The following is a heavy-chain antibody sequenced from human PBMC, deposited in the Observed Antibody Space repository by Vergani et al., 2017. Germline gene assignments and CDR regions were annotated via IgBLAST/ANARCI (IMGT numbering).Heavy chain of an antibody. CDR2: IRYDGSNK. CDR3: AKDGQWLGSGYADWYYFDY. CDR1: GFTFSSYR. V-gene: IGHV3-30*02. D-gene: IGHD5-12*01. Sequence: QVQLVESGGGVVQPGGSLRLSCAASGFTFSSYRMHWVRQAPGKGLEWVAFIRYDGSNKYYADSVKGRFTISRDNSKNTLYLQMNSLRAEDTAVYYCAKDGQWLGSGYADWYYFDYWGQGTLVTVSS. J-gene: IGHJ4*02.